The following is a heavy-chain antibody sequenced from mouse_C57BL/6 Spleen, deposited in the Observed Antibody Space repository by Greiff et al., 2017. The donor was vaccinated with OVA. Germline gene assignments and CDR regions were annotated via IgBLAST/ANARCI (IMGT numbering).Heavy chain of an antibody. D-gene: IGHD2-1*01. Sequence: EVKVVESGGDLVKPGGSLKLSCAASGFTFSSYGMSWVRQTPDKRLEWVATISSGGSYTYYPDSVKGRFTISRDNAKNTLYLQMSSLKSEDTAMYYCARRDGNYWFDYWGQGTTLTVSS. J-gene: IGHJ2*01. CDR3: ARRDGNYWFDY. CDR1: GFTFSSYG. CDR2: ISSGGSYT. V-gene: IGHV5-6*02.